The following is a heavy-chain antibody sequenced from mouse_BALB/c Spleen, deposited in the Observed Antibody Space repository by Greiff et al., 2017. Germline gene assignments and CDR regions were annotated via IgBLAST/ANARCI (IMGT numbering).Heavy chain of an antibody. Sequence: VQLQQSGAELARPGASVKMSCTASGYTITSYTMHWVKQRPGQGLEWIGYINPSSGYTNYNQKFKDKATLTADKSSSTAYMQLSSLTSEDSAVYYCARGPAGGNYGSMDYWGQGTSVTVSA. V-gene: IGHV1-4*01. D-gene: IGHD2-1*01. CDR2: INPSSGYT. J-gene: IGHJ4*01. CDR3: ARGPAGGNYGSMDY. CDR1: GYTITSYT.